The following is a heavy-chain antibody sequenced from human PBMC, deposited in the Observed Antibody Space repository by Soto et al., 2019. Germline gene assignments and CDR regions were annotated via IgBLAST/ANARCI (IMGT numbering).Heavy chain of an antibody. J-gene: IGHJ3*02. V-gene: IGHV1-18*01. Sequence: GASVKVSCKASGYTFTSYGISWVRQAPGQGLEWMGWISAYNGNTNYAQKLQGRVTMTTDTSTSTAYMELRSLRSDDTAVYYCAKVPIVVVPAATDAFDIWGQGTMVTVSS. D-gene: IGHD2-2*01. CDR2: ISAYNGNT. CDR1: GYTFTSYG. CDR3: AKVPIVVVPAATDAFDI.